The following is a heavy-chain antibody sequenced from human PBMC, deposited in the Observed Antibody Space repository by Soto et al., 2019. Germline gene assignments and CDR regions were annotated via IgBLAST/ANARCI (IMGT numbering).Heavy chain of an antibody. CDR2: IDGDGRNT. V-gene: IGHV3-74*01. CDR1: GFTFSSHW. D-gene: IGHD6-19*01. Sequence: EVQLVESGGGLVQPGGSLTVSCTASGFTFSSHWIHWDRQGPGKGLMWVSRIDGDGRNTDYADSVKGRFALSRDNAKNTVNLHISSLRADDTGVYYCIRGSRGWNGIDYWGQGARVTVSS. J-gene: IGHJ4*02. CDR3: IRGSRGWNGIDY.